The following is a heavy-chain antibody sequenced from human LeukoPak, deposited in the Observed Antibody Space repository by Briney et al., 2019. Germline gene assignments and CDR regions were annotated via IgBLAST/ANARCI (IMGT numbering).Heavy chain of an antibody. D-gene: IGHD3/OR15-3a*01. CDR3: ANLGLDSLDV. V-gene: IGHV3-23*01. CDR1: GFTFSNSA. CDR2: ISASGGST. J-gene: IGHJ6*02. Sequence: PGGSLRLSCAASGFTFSNSAMSWVRQVPGKGLEWVSGISASGGSTPYADSVRGRFTISRDNSKNTLYVQMNSLRDEDTAVYYCANLGLDSLDVWGQGTTVTVSS.